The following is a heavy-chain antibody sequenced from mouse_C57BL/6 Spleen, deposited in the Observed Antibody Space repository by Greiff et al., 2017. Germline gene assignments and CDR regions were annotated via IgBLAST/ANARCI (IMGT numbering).Heavy chain of an antibody. CDR1: GYTFTSYW. V-gene: IGHV1-55*01. D-gene: IGHD2-3*01. Sequence: QVQLKQPGAELVKPGASVKMSCKASGYTFTSYWITWVKQRPGQGLEWIGDIYPGSGSTNYNEKFKSKATLTVDTSSSTAYMQLSSLTSEDSAVYYCARWLLRGDAMDYWGQGTSVTVSS. CDR3: ARWLLRGDAMDY. CDR2: IYPGSGST. J-gene: IGHJ4*01.